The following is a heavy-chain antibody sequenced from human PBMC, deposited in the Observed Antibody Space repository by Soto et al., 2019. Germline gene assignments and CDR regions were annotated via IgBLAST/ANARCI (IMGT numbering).Heavy chain of an antibody. CDR3: HGYGY. J-gene: IGHJ4*02. CDR1: GFTVSSTNY. D-gene: IGHD5-12*01. V-gene: IGHV3-53*01. CDR2: IYSGGTT. Sequence: EVPVVESGGGLIQPGGSLRLSCVVSGFTVSSTNYMSWVRQAPGKGLEWVSVIYSGGTTFYADSVKGRFTISRDNSKNPLYLQMNSLGAEDTVVYYCHGYGYWGQGTLVTVSS.